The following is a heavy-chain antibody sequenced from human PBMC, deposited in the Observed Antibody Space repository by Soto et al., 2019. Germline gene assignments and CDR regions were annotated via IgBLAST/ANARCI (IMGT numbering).Heavy chain of an antibody. V-gene: IGHV3-21*01. CDR1: GFTFTAHS. Sequence: EVSLVESGGGLVRPRGSLRLSCAASGFTFTAHSFNWVRQAPGRGLEWVAYIKAGSDYINYADSVRGRFTISRDNAKSTRYLHMNSLRAADTAVYFCARERYSRSYYSRPQSFAPWGQGTLVTVSS. CDR3: ARERYSRSYYSRPQSFAP. J-gene: IGHJ5*02. D-gene: IGHD1-26*01. CDR2: IKAGSDYI.